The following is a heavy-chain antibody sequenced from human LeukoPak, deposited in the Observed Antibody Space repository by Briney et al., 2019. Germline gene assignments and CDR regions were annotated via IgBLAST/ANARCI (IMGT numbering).Heavy chain of an antibody. D-gene: IGHD3-10*01. V-gene: IGHV4-59*08. CDR1: GGSISSYY. CDR2: IYYSGST. Sequence: PSETLSLTCTVSGGSISSYYWSWIRQPPGKGLEWIGYIYYSGSTNYNPSLKSRVTISVDTSKNQFSLKLSSVTAADTAVYYCARHRITMVRGVIGFNWFDPWGQGTLVTVSS. J-gene: IGHJ5*02. CDR3: ARHRITMVRGVIGFNWFDP.